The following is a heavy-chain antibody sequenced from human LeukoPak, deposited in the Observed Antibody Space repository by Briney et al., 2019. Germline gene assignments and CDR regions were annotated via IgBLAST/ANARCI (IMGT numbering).Heavy chain of an antibody. D-gene: IGHD2-15*01. V-gene: IGHV1-69*13. Sequence: SVRVSCKASGGTFSSYAISWVRQAPGQGLEWVGGIIPIFGTANYAQKFQGRVTITADESTSTAYMELSSLRSEDTAVYYCARDTYCSGGSCYSSPNYYYGMDVWGQGTTVTVSS. CDR1: GGTFSSYA. J-gene: IGHJ6*02. CDR3: ARDTYCSGGSCYSSPNYYYGMDV. CDR2: IIPIFGTA.